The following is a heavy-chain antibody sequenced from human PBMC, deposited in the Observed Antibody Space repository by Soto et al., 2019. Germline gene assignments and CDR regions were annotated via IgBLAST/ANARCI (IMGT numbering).Heavy chain of an antibody. CDR2: IYTSGST. CDR1: GGSMSSYY. V-gene: IGHV4-4*07. J-gene: IGHJ5*02. CDR3: ARVGVAAAGHNWFDP. Sequence: SETLSLTCTVSGGSMSSYYWSWIRQPAGKGLEWIGRIYTSGSTNYNPSLKSRVTMSVDTSKNQFSLKLSSVTAADTAVYYCARVGVAAAGHNWFDPWGQGTLVTVSS. D-gene: IGHD6-13*01.